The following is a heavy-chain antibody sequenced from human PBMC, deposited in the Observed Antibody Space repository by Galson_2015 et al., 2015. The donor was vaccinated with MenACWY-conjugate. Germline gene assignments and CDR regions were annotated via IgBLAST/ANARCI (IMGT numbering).Heavy chain of an antibody. V-gene: IGHV3-21*01. CDR3: ARENGGYSSSWYFDY. Sequence: SLRLSCAASGFTFSSYSMNWVRQAPGKGLEWVSSISSSSSYIYYADSVKGRFTISRDNAKNSLYLQMNSLRAEDTAVYYCARENGGYSSSWYFDYWGQGTLVTVSS. CDR2: ISSSSSYI. J-gene: IGHJ4*02. CDR1: GFTFSSYS. D-gene: IGHD6-13*01.